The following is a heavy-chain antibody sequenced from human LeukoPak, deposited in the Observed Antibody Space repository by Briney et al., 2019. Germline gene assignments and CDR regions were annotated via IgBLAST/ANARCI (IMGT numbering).Heavy chain of an antibody. CDR3: ARRDYDFWSGYSRTGPVFGYDY. CDR1: GGSFSGYY. D-gene: IGHD3-3*01. J-gene: IGHJ4*02. V-gene: IGHV4-34*01. Sequence: SETLSLTCAVYGGSFSGYYWSWIRQPPGRGLEWIGEINHSRSTNYNPSLKSRVTISVDTSKNQFSLKLSSVTAADTAVYYCARRDYDFWSGYSRTGPVFGYDYWGQGTLVTVSS. CDR2: INHSRST.